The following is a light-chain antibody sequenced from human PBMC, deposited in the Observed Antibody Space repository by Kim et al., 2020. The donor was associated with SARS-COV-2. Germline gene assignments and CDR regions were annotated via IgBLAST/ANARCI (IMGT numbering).Light chain of an antibody. Sequence: VALRHTVRITCQGDSLRSYYATWYQQKPGQAPILVIYGKNNRPSGIPDRFSGSSSGNTASLTITGTQAGDEADYYCNSRDSNDNVVFGGGTQLTVL. CDR1: SLRSYY. J-gene: IGLJ2*01. CDR2: GKN. CDR3: NSRDSNDNVV. V-gene: IGLV3-19*01.